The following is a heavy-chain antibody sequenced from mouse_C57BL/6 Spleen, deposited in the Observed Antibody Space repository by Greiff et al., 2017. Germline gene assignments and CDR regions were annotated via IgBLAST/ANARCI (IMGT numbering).Heavy chain of an antibody. CDR2: INPSNGGT. CDR3: ARGELGRGFDY. D-gene: IGHD4-1*01. Sequence: VKLQQSGAELVKPGASVKLSCKASGYTFTSYWMHWVKQRPGQGLEWIGNINPSNGGTNYNEKFKSKATLTVDKSSSTAYMQLSSLTSEDSAVYYCARGELGRGFDYWGQGTTLTVSS. J-gene: IGHJ2*01. CDR1: GYTFTSYW. V-gene: IGHV1-53*01.